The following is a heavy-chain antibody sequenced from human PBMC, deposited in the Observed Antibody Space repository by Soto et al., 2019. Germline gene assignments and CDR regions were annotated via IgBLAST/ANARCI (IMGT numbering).Heavy chain of an antibody. CDR1: GGSFSGYY. CDR2: INHSGST. J-gene: IGHJ5*02. V-gene: IGHV4-34*01. D-gene: IGHD2-15*01. CDR3: ASGGRRYCSGGSCRRRWFDP. Sequence: PSETLSLTCAVCGGSFSGYYWSWIRQPPGKGLEWIGEINHSGSTNYNPSLKSRVTISVDTSKNQFSLKLSSVTAADTAVYYCASGGRRYCSGGSCRRRWFDPWGQGTVVTVSS.